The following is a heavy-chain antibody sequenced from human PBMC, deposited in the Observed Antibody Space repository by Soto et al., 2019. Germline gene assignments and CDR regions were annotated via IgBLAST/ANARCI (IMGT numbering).Heavy chain of an antibody. J-gene: IGHJ4*02. CDR2: IYYSGST. D-gene: IGHD2-15*01. CDR1: GGSISTYY. Sequence: SETRSLTCTVSGGSISTYYWSCIRQPPGKGLEWIGYIYYSGSTNYSPSLKSRVTISVDTSKNQFSLKLNSVTAADTAVYYCARTYCSGRTCFDLFDYWGQGALVTVS. CDR3: ARTYCSGRTCFDLFDY. V-gene: IGHV4-59*01.